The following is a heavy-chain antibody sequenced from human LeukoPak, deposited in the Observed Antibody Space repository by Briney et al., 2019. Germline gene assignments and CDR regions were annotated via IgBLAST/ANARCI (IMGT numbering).Heavy chain of an antibody. J-gene: IGHJ5*02. CDR1: GFTFSTYR. V-gene: IGHV3-21*01. CDR2: ISDSSDYI. Sequence: GGSLTLPCAASGFTFSTYRMICVRHAPGKGLGGVSAISDSSDYIYYEHSLKGRFTIPRDNAKNSLYLQMNSLRAEDTAVYFCARGLGWLHSWGQGTLVTVSS. D-gene: IGHD3-9*01. CDR3: ARGLGWLHS.